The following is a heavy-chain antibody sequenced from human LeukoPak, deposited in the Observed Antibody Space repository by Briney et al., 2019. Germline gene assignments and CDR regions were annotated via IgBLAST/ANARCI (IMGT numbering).Heavy chain of an antibody. CDR2: IRYDGSNK. CDR3: AKDNNCSGGSCQLDYYYYYMDV. V-gene: IGHV3-30*02. CDR1: GFTFSSYG. D-gene: IGHD2-15*01. J-gene: IGHJ6*03. Sequence: GGSLRLSCAASGFTFSSYGMHWVRQAPGKGLEWVAFIRYDGSNKYYADSVKGRFTISRDNSKNTLYLQMNSLRAEDTAVYYCAKDNNCSGGSCQLDYYYYYMDVWGKGTTVTISS.